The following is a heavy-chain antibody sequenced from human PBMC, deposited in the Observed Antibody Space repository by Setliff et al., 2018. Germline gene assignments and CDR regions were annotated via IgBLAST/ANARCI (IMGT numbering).Heavy chain of an antibody. CDR3: AAASNYYDY. V-gene: IGHV2-70*11. Sequence: TLSLTCTVSGASISANHYWGWIRQTPGKALEWLARIDWDDDKYYTPSLKTRLTISKDTSKNQVVLTMTNMDPVDTATYYCAAASNYYDYWGQGTLVTVSS. CDR2: IDWDDDK. CDR1: GASISANHYW. J-gene: IGHJ4*02.